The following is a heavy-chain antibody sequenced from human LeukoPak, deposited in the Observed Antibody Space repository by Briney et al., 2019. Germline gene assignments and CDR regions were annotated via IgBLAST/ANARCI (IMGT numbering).Heavy chain of an antibody. V-gene: IGHV1-2*02. Sequence: ASVKVSCKASGYTFTGYYMHWVRQAPGQGLEWMGWINPNSGGTNYAQKFQGRVTMTRDTSISTAYMEMSRLRSDDTAVYYCASLGLYGSGTYFMAPFVYWGQGTLVTVSS. CDR1: GYTFTGYY. D-gene: IGHD3-10*01. J-gene: IGHJ4*02. CDR3: ASLGLYGSGTYFMAPFVY. CDR2: INPNSGGT.